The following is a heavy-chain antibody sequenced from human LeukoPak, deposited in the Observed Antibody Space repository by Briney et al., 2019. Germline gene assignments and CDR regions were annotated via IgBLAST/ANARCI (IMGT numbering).Heavy chain of an antibody. CDR3: VRGHRDNWHLDFAY. J-gene: IGHJ4*02. CDR2: INHSGST. CDR1: GGSFSGYY. Sequence: SETLSLTCGVYGGSFSGYYWSWIRQPPGKGLEWIGEINHSGSTNYNLSLKSRVTISGDTSKNQFSLKLTSVTASDTAMYYCVRGHRDNWHLDFAYWGQGTLVTVSS. D-gene: IGHD1-20*01. V-gene: IGHV4-34*01.